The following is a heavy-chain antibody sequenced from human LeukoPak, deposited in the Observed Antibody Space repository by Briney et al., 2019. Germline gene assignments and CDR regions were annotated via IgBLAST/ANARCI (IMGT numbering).Heavy chain of an antibody. D-gene: IGHD3-22*01. CDR2: IGTAGDT. CDR3: ARDNRRYDSSGYYYGDGAFDI. Sequence: GGSLRLSCAASGFIFSSYDMHWVRQATGKGLEWVSAIGTAGDTYYPGSVKGRFTISRENAKNSLYLQMNSLRAGDTAVYYCARDNRRYDSSGYYYGDGAFDIWGQGTMVTVSS. J-gene: IGHJ3*02. CDR1: GFIFSSYD. V-gene: IGHV3-13*01.